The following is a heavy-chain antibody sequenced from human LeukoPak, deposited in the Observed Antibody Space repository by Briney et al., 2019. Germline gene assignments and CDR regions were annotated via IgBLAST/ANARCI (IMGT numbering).Heavy chain of an antibody. J-gene: IGHJ6*02. V-gene: IGHV1-18*01. D-gene: IGHD5-18*01. CDR1: GYTFTSYG. CDR2: ISAYNGNT. Sequence: ASVKVSCKASGYTFTSYGISWVRQAPGQGLEWMGWISAYNGNTNYAQKLQGRVTMTTDTSTSTAYMELRGLRSDDTAVYYCAREIQLWLGYGMDVWGQGTTVTVSS. CDR3: AREIQLWLGYGMDV.